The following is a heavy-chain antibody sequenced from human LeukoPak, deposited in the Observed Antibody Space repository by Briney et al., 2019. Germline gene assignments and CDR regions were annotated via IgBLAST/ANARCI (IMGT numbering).Heavy chain of an antibody. CDR2: ISSSGSTI. D-gene: IGHD1-26*01. V-gene: IGHV3-48*03. Sequence: PGGSLRPSCAASGFTFSSYEMNWVRQAPGKGLEWVSYISSSGSTIYYADSVKGRFTISRDNAKNSLYLQMNSLRAEDTAVYYCARVWSYWVFDYWGQGTLVTVSS. CDR3: ARVWSYWVFDY. J-gene: IGHJ4*02. CDR1: GFTFSSYE.